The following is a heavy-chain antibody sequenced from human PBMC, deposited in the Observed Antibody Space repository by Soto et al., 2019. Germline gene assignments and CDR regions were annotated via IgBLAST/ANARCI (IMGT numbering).Heavy chain of an antibody. CDR2: IIPIFGTA. CDR1: GGTFSSYA. J-gene: IGHJ4*02. V-gene: IGHV1-69*06. CDR3: ASGRSRPGLWDY. D-gene: IGHD2-15*01. Sequence: GASVKVSCKASGGTFSSYAISWVRQAPGQGLEWMGGIIPIFGTANYAQKFQGRVTITADKSTSTAYMELSSLRSEDTAVYYCASGRSRPGLWDYWGQGTLVTVSS.